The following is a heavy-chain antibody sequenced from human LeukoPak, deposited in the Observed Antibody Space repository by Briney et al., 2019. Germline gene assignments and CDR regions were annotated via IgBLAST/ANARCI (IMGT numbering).Heavy chain of an antibody. CDR3: AKGAMASILN. CDR1: GFTFTNYS. D-gene: IGHD5-18*01. V-gene: IGHV3-48*04. J-gene: IGHJ4*02. CDR2: ISSSSSTI. Sequence: GGSLGLSCAASGFTFTNYSMTWVRQAPGKGLDWVSYISSSSSTIYYADSVKGRFTISRDNAKNSLYLQMNSLRAEDTAVYYCAKGAMASILNWGQGTLVTVSS.